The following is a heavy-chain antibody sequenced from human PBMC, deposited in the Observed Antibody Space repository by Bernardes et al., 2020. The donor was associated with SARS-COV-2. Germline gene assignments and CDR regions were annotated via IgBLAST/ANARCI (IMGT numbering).Heavy chain of an antibody. Sequence: SETLSLTCAVYGYSISSAYYWGCIRQPPGKGLEWIGSMYHSGTTYYNPSLKSRVTISLDTSKNQFSLRLRTVTAADTAVYYCAGEAGDSRSSLDYWGQGTLVTVSS. D-gene: IGHD6-6*01. J-gene: IGHJ4*02. CDR1: GYSISSAYY. CDR2: MYHSGTT. CDR3: AGEAGDSRSSLDY. V-gene: IGHV4-38-2*02.